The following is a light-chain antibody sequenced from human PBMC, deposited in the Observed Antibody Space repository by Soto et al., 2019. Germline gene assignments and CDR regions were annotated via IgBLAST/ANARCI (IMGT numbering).Light chain of an antibody. CDR1: QSVSSN. V-gene: IGKV3-15*01. Sequence: EIVMTQSPATLSVSPGERATLSCRASQSVSSNLAWYQQKPGQAPRLLIYGASTRATGIPARFSGSGSGTEFTLTISSLQSEDFAVYSCQQENNWPPLTFGGGNKVDI. CDR2: GAS. CDR3: QQENNWPPLT. J-gene: IGKJ4*01.